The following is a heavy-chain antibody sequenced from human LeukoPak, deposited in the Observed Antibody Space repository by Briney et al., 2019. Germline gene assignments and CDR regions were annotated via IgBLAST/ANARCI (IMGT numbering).Heavy chain of an antibody. CDR1: GFTFSSHS. J-gene: IGHJ4*02. D-gene: IGHD1-26*01. V-gene: IGHV3-21*01. Sequence: GGSLRLSCAASGFTFSSHSMNWVRQAPGKGLEWVSSISSSSSYIYYADSVKGRFTISRDNAKKSLYLQMDSQRAEDTAVYYCARDLGGPTTRGYFDSWGQGTLVTVSS. CDR2: ISSSSSYI. CDR3: ARDLGGPTTRGYFDS.